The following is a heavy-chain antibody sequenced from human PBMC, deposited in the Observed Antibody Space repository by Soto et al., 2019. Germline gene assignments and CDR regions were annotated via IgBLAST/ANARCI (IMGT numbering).Heavy chain of an antibody. V-gene: IGHV3-23*01. J-gene: IGHJ4*02. CDR1: GFTISSNA. CDR2: ISDRGDTT. Sequence: GGSLRLSCAASGFTISSNAMYWVRQAPGKGLEWVSAISDRGDTTHYADSVKGRFTISRDTSKNTLYLQLNTLRADDTAVYYCAKDKPGTTSFDYWGQGTLVTVSS. D-gene: IGHD1-1*01. CDR3: AKDKPGTTSFDY.